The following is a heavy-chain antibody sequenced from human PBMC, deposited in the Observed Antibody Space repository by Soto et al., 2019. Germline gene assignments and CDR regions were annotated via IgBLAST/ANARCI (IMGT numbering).Heavy chain of an antibody. CDR2: IYYSGST. Sequence: SETLSLTCTVSGGSISSYYWSWIRQPPGKGLEWIGYIYYSGSTNYNPSLKSRVTISVDTSKNQFSLKLSSVTAADTAVYYCARARGRYYDSSGYHTAEYFQHWGQGTLVTVSS. D-gene: IGHD3-22*01. J-gene: IGHJ1*01. CDR3: ARARGRYYDSSGYHTAEYFQH. V-gene: IGHV4-59*01. CDR1: GGSISSYY.